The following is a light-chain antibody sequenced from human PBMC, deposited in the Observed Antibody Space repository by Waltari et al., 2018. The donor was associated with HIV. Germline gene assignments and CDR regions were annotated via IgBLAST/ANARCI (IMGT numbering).Light chain of an antibody. J-gene: IGLJ2*01. V-gene: IGLV1-47*01. CDR3: VAWDDSLRGVL. CDR2: RND. Sequence: SVLTQPPSASGTLGQRVTISCSGSTSNIGSNYVFWYQHLPGTAPKLLIHRNDQRPSGVPDRFSGSTSGTSASLAISGLRSEDEADYYCVAWDDSLRGVLFGGGTKVAVL. CDR1: TSNIGSNY.